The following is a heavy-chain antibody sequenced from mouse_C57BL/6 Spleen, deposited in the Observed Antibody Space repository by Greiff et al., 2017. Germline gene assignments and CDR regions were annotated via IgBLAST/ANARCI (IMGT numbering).Heavy chain of an antibody. CDR1: GYTFTDYE. J-gene: IGHJ1*03. D-gene: IGHD2-10*02. CDR3: TRRPSGV. Sequence: QVQLKQSGAELVRPGASVTLSCKASGYTFTDYEMHWVKQTPVHGLEWIGAIDPETGGTAYNQKFKGKAILTADKSSSTDYMELRSLTSEDSAVYYCTRRPSGVWGTGTTVTVSS. CDR2: IDPETGGT. V-gene: IGHV1-15*01.